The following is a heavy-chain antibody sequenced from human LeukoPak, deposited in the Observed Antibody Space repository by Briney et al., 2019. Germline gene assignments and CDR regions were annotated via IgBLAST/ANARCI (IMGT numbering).Heavy chain of an antibody. D-gene: IGHD1-26*01. J-gene: IGHJ3*02. Sequence: SETLSLTCTVSDYSINSDYYWGWIRQPPGKGLEWIGSIYHSGSTYYNPSLKSRVTISVDTSKNQFSLKLSSVTAADTAVYYCATATQRELLQGPYDAFDIWGQGTMVTVSS. CDR2: IYHSGST. V-gene: IGHV4-38-2*02. CDR1: DYSINSDYY. CDR3: ATATQRELLQGPYDAFDI.